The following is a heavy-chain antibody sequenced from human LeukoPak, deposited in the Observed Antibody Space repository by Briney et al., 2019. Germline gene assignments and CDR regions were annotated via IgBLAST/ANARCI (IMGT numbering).Heavy chain of an antibody. J-gene: IGHJ6*03. V-gene: IGHV3-7*01. Sequence: GGSLRLSCAASGFTFSSYWMSWVRQAPGKGLEWVANIKQDGSEKYYVDSVKGRFTISRDNAKNSLYLQMNSLRAEDTAVYYCARGSVAGTPDYYYYMDVWGKGTTVTVSS. CDR1: GFTFSSYW. D-gene: IGHD6-19*01. CDR3: ARGSVAGTPDYYYYMDV. CDR2: IKQDGSEK.